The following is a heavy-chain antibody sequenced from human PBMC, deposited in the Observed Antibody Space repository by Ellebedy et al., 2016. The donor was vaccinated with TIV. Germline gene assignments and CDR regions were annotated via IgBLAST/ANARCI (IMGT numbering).Heavy chain of an antibody. J-gene: IGHJ4*02. V-gene: IGHV1-69*13. CDR2: IIPIFGTA. D-gene: IGHD6-19*01. CDR3: TRETNPSPGAVAGTGFDC. CDR1: GYSFNYYG. Sequence: ASVKVSCKASGYSFNYYGISWVRQAPGQGLEWMGGIIPIFGTANYAQKFQGRVTITADESTSTAYMELSSLRSEDTAVYYCTRETNPSPGAVAGTGFDCWGQGALVIVSS.